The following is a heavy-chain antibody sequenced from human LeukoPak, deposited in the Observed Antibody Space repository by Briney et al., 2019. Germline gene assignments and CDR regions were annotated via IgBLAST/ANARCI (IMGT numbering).Heavy chain of an antibody. Sequence: GGSLRLSCAASGFTFNSYWMSWVRQAPGKGLEWVSNISPSGGTKYYADSVKGRFTISRDNAKNSLYLQMNSLRAEDTGVYYCSKLAVASADSWGQGTLVTVSS. J-gene: IGHJ4*02. D-gene: IGHD6-19*01. CDR3: SKLAVASADS. CDR1: GFTFNSYW. V-gene: IGHV3-48*04. CDR2: ISPSGGTK.